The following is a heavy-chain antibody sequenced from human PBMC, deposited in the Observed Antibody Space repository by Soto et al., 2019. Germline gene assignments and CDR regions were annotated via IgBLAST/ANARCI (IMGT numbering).Heavy chain of an antibody. D-gene: IGHD2-21*02. Sequence: GASVKVSCKASGGTFSSYTISWVRQAPGQGLEWMGRIIPILGIANYAQKFQGRVTITADKSTSTAYMELRSLRSDDTAVYYCARDFVDIVVVTAIAAPGYYYGMDVWGQGTTVTVSS. J-gene: IGHJ6*02. V-gene: IGHV1-69*04. CDR1: GGTFSSYT. CDR2: IIPILGIA. CDR3: ARDFVDIVVVTAIAAPGYYYGMDV.